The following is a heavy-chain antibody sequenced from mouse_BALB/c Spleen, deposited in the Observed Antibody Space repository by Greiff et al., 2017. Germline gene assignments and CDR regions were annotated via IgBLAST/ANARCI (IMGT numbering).Heavy chain of an antibody. J-gene: IGHJ4*01. D-gene: IGHD3-1*01. Sequence: EVHLVESGPELVKPGASVKISCKTSGYTFTEYTMHWVKQSHGKSLEWIGGINPNNGGTSYNQKFKGKATLTVDKSSSTAYMELRSLTSEDSVVYYCARSARATDAMDYWGQGTSVTVSS. CDR3: ARSARATDAMDY. CDR1: GYTFTEYT. V-gene: IGHV1-18*01. CDR2: INPNNGGT.